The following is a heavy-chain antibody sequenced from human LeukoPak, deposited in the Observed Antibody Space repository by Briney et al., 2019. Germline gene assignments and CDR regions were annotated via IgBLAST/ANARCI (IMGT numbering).Heavy chain of an antibody. J-gene: IGHJ4*02. Sequence: SETLSLTCSVSGGSISSGDYYWNWFRQHPGNGLEWIGYIFYSGSTYYNPSLKSRLSISIDTSANQFSLKLSSVTAADTAVYYCARGRKPNYYGSGSYGYWGQGTLVTVSS. V-gene: IGHV4-31*03. D-gene: IGHD3-10*01. CDR2: IFYSGST. CDR3: ARGRKPNYYGSGSYGY. CDR1: GGSISSGDYY.